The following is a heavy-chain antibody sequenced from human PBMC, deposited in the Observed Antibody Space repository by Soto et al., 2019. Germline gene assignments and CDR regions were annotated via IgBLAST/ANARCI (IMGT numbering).Heavy chain of an antibody. CDR3: ARGAYSDSSSYFDY. J-gene: IGHJ4*02. V-gene: IGHV4-30-4*01. Sequence: QVQLQESGPGLLKPSQTLSRTGTVSGDSISSRDHYWSWRRQPPGKGLEWIGYIYYSRTTYSSTALQSRVTISVDTSKNQFSLQLNSVTAADTAVYYCARGAYSDSSSYFDYWGQGTLVPVSS. CDR1: GDSISSRDHY. D-gene: IGHD6-6*01. CDR2: IYYSRTT.